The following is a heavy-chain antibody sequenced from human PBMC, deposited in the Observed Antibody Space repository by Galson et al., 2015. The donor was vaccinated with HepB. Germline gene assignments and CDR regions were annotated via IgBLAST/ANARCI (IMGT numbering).Heavy chain of an antibody. CDR1: GGSISSGGYY. CDR3: ARVDIVVVPAANTEHTLDAFEI. J-gene: IGHJ3*02. V-gene: IGHV4-31*03. CDR2: IYYSGST. D-gene: IGHD2-2*01. Sequence: TLSLTCTVSGGSISSGGYYWSWIRQHPGKGLEWIGYIYYSGSTYYNPSLKSRVTISVDTSKNQFSLKLSSVTAADTAVYYCARVDIVVVPAANTEHTLDAFEIWGQGTMVTVSS.